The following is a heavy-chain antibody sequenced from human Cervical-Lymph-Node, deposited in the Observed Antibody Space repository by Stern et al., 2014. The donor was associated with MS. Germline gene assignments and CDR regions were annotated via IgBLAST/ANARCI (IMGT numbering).Heavy chain of an antibody. CDR2: IYPDDSDT. D-gene: IGHD3-10*01. V-gene: IGHV5-51*01. Sequence: EVQLVESGAEVKKPGESLTISCKGFGYSFNIYWIAWVRQRPGQGLAWMGVIYPDDSDTGYSPSFPGNVTLSSDKSTTTPYLQWSSLKPSDTATYFCASRGMDVWGQGTSVTVSS. CDR1: GYSFNIYW. CDR3: ASRGMDV. J-gene: IGHJ6*02.